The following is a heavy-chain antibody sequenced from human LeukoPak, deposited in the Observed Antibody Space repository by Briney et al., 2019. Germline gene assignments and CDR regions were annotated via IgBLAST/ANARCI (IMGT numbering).Heavy chain of an antibody. D-gene: IGHD6-6*01. CDR1: GGSISSYY. CDR3: ARDPHPTARPFDY. J-gene: IGHJ4*02. Sequence: PSETLSLTCTVSGGSISSYYRSWIRQPAGRGLEWIGRIYTSCTTNYNPSLKSRVTMSVDTSKNQFSLKLCSVTAADTAVYYWARDPHPTARPFDYWGQGTLVTVSS. V-gene: IGHV4-4*07. CDR2: IYTSCTT.